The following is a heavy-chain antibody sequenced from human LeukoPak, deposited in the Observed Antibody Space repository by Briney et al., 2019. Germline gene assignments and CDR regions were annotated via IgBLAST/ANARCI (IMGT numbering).Heavy chain of an antibody. D-gene: IGHD6-6*01. V-gene: IGHV3-74*01. CDR1: GFTFSKYW. J-gene: IGHJ4*02. CDR3: ARVTSSLKALDY. CDR2: INNDATST. Sequence: GGSLRLSCAASGFTFSKYWMHWVRQAPGKGLVWLSRINNDATSTTYTDSVKGRFTISRDNAENTLFLQMNSLRVDDTAVYYCARVTSSLKALDYWGQGTLVTVSS.